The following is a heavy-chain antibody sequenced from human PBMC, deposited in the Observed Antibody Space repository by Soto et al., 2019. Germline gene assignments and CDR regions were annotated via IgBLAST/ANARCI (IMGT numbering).Heavy chain of an antibody. Sequence: EVQLVESGGGLVQPGGSLRLSCAASGFTFSSYWMHWVRQVPEKGLVWVSRINSDGSITNYADAVKGRFTFSRDNVKNTLYLQMNSLRAEDTAVYYCVRYPRSVGGSYRPDYWGQGTLVTVSS. CDR2: INSDGSIT. D-gene: IGHD3-16*02. CDR1: GFTFSSYW. J-gene: IGHJ4*02. CDR3: VRYPRSVGGSYRPDY. V-gene: IGHV3-74*01.